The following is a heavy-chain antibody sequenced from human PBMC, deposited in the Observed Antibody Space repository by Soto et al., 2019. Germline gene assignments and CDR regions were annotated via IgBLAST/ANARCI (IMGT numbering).Heavy chain of an antibody. CDR1: GYAFTTYG. CDR3: ARGRYGDY. D-gene: IGHD1-1*01. V-gene: IGHV1-18*01. CDR2: LSAHNGNR. Sequence: QVHLVQSGAEVKKPGASVKVSCQGSGYAFTTYGITWGRQAPGQGLEWMGRLSAHNGNRNYAQKLQGRVTVTRDTTTSTAYMELRSLRYDDTAVHYCARGRYGDYSGQGALVNVSS. J-gene: IGHJ4*02.